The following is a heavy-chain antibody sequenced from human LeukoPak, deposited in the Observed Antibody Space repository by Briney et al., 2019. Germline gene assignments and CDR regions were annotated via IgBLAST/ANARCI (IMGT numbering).Heavy chain of an antibody. Sequence: GGAPRLSFAAPGFTLSSYAMTRVRPAPGGGLGGGSSFDGGGGGTYYADSVKGRFTISRDNSKDTLYLQMNGLRAEDTAVYFCAKQSAGSAAWYSLHYDFWGQGTLVTVSS. J-gene: IGHJ4*02. D-gene: IGHD6-13*01. CDR1: GFTLSSYA. CDR3: AKQSAGSAAWYSLHYDF. CDR2: FDGGGGGT. V-gene: IGHV3-23*01.